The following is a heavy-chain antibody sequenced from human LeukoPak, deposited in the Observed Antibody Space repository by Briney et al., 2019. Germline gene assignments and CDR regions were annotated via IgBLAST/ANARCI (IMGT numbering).Heavy chain of an antibody. D-gene: IGHD2-15*01. CDR3: ARGRGGSLEYDY. CDR1: GYSISSGYY. Sequence: SETLSLTCTVSGYSISSGYYWGWIRQPPGKGLEWIGSIYHSGSTYYNPSLKSRVTISVDTSKNQFSLKLSSVTAADTAVYYCARGRGGSLEYDYWGQGTLVTVSS. V-gene: IGHV4-38-2*02. J-gene: IGHJ4*02. CDR2: IYHSGST.